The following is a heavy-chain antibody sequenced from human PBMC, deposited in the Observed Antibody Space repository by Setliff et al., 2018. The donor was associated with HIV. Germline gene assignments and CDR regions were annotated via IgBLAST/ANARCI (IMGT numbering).Heavy chain of an antibody. D-gene: IGHD4-17*01. Sequence: SETLSLTCAVSSYSISSGYYWGWIRQPPGKGLEWIGSVFHSGNTYYNPSLKSRVTISVDTSKNQFSLKLTSVTASDTAVYYCARAAAGNTGPFDLWGQGSPVTVSS. CDR3: ARAAAGNTGPFDL. J-gene: IGHJ4*02. V-gene: IGHV4-38-2*01. CDR1: SYSISSGYY. CDR2: VFHSGNT.